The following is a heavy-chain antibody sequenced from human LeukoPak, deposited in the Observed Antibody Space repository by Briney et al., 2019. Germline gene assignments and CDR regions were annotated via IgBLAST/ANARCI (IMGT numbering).Heavy chain of an antibody. D-gene: IGHD7-27*01. CDR1: GFTFSSYG. CDR3: ARVMKELGIPYYYGMDV. J-gene: IGHJ6*02. CDR2: IWYDGSNK. Sequence: GRSLRLSCAASGFTFSSYGMHWVRQAPGKGLEWVAVIWYDGSNKYYADSVKGRFTISRDNSKNTLYLRMNSLRAEDTAVYYCARVMKELGIPYYYGMDVWGQGTTVTVSS. V-gene: IGHV3-33*01.